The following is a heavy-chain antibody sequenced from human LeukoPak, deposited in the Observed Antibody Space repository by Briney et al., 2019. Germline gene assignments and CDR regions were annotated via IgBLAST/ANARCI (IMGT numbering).Heavy chain of an antibody. CDR3: ARGSAYYYDSSGFDY. Sequence: GGSLRLSCAASGFTFSSYEVNWVRQAPGKGLEWVSYISSSGSTMYYADSVKGRFTISRDNAKNSLYLQMNSLRAEDTAVYYCARGSAYYYDSSGFDYWGQGTLVTVSS. D-gene: IGHD3-22*01. CDR1: GFTFSSYE. J-gene: IGHJ4*02. CDR2: ISSSGSTM. V-gene: IGHV3-48*03.